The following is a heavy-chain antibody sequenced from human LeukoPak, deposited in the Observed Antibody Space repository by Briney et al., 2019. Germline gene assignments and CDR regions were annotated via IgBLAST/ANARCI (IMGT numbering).Heavy chain of an antibody. J-gene: IGHJ6*02. CDR1: GGSISSYY. Sequence: SETLSLTCTVSGGSISSYYWSWIRQPPGKGLEWIGYIYYSGSTNYNPSLKSRVTISVDTSKNQFSLRPSSVTAADTAVYYCARAGGPATKTPYGMDVWGQGTTVTVSS. CDR3: ARAGGPATKTPYGMDV. V-gene: IGHV4-59*01. D-gene: IGHD2-2*01. CDR2: IYYSGST.